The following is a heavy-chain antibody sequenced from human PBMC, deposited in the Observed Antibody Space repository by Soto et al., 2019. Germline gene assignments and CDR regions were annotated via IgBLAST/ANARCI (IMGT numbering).Heavy chain of an antibody. CDR2: INPSDSDT. Sequence: PGESLKISCQGSGYNFSTFWISWARQLPGKGLEWMGRINPSDSDTKYNPSFQGQVTISADKSITTTYLQWSSLKASDTAIYYCAASTFYYGMDVWGQGTTVTVSS. CDR3: AASTFYYGMDV. CDR1: GYNFSTFW. V-gene: IGHV5-10-1*04. J-gene: IGHJ6*02.